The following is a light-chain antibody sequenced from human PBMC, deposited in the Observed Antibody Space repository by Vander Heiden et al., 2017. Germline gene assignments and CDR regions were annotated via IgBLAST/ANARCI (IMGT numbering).Light chain of an antibody. Sequence: QLTHSLPSLSASIGARVTITCRASQVIGNHLAWYQQKLGKVPKSLIYGASTLQSGVPSRFSGSGSVTDFTLTISSLKPEDFATYDCQKDDRAPHTFGQGTRLEIK. CDR3: QKDDRAPHT. J-gene: IGKJ5*01. V-gene: IGKV1-27*01. CDR1: QVIGNH. CDR2: GAS.